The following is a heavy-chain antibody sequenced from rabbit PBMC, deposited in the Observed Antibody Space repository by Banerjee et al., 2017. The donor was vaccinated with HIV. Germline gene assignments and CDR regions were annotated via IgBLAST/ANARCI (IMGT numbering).Heavy chain of an antibody. Sequence: QEHLEESGGDLVKPEGSLTLTCTASGFTLSSYWMYWVRQAPGKGLEWIGCIDGIGSGSAYYASWAKGRFTISKTSSTTVTLQMTSLTAADTATYFCAREQSAGYAGYGLWGQGTLVTVS. CDR1: GFTLSSYW. V-gene: IGHV1S45*01. D-gene: IGHD7-1*01. J-gene: IGHJ3*01. CDR2: IDGIGSGSA. CDR3: AREQSAGYAGYGL.